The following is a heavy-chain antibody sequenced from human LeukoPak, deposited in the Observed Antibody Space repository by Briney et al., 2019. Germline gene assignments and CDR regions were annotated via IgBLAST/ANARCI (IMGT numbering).Heavy chain of an antibody. CDR1: GFSFSSYA. CDR3: ARVLASHDY. Sequence: GGSLRLSCAGSGFSFSSYAMHWVRQAPGKGLEWVAVISYDGSNKHYADSVKGRFTISRDNSKNTLYLQMNSLRAGDMAVYYCARVLASHDYWGQGTLVTVSS. V-gene: IGHV3-30*04. J-gene: IGHJ4*02. D-gene: IGHD1-26*01. CDR2: ISYDGSNK.